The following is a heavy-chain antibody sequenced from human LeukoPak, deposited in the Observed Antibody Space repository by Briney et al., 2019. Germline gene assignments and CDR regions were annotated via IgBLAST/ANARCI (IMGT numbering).Heavy chain of an antibody. CDR2: TYYRSKWYN. CDR3: ARVGYSVRSQFDF. D-gene: IGHD5/OR15-5a*01. CDR1: GDSVSSNSVA. J-gene: IGHJ4*02. Sequence: SQTLSLTCAISGDSVSSNSVAWNWIRQSPSRGLEWLGRTYYRSKWYNDYAISVKSRITINPDTSKNQFSLQLNSVTPADTAVYYCARVGYSVRSQFDFWGQGTLVTVSS. V-gene: IGHV6-1*01.